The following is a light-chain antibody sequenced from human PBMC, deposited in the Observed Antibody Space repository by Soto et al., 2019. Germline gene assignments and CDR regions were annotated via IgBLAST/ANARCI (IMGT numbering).Light chain of an antibody. V-gene: IGKV3-20*01. J-gene: IGKJ4*01. CDR3: QQYGNSPVT. CDR2: GAS. CDR1: QSLSSSF. Sequence: EIVLPQSPGTLPLSPGEIATRSCSASQSLSSSFLAWYQHKPVQAPRVLIYGASSRATGIPDRFSGSGSGTDFTLSNSRLEPEDFAVYYCQQYGNSPVTFGGGTKVEIK.